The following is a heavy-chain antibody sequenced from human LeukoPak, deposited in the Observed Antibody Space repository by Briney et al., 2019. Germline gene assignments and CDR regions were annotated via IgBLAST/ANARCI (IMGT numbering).Heavy chain of an antibody. Sequence: PSETLSLTCTVSGGSISSYYWSWIRQPAGKGLEWIGRTYTSGSTNYNPSLKSRVTMSVDTSKNQFSLKLSSVTAADTAVYYCARDRWGFGNWNLTPFDYWGQGTLVTVSS. D-gene: IGHD1-1*01. J-gene: IGHJ4*02. CDR1: GGSISSYY. CDR3: ARDRWGFGNWNLTPFDY. V-gene: IGHV4-4*07. CDR2: TYTSGST.